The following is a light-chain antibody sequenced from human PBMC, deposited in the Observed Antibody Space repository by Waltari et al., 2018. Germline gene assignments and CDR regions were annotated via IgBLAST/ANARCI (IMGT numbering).Light chain of an antibody. Sequence: QSALTQPASVSGSPGQSITISCTGISSDIGDYIVSWYQHHPVKAPKLLIYGVGSRPPGFSNRFSSSKAGNKASLTISGLQAEDEADYYCLSYPTSDILGVFGGGTKLTVL. CDR2: GVG. CDR3: LSYPTSDILGV. J-gene: IGLJ3*02. V-gene: IGLV2-14*01. CDR1: SSDIGDYI.